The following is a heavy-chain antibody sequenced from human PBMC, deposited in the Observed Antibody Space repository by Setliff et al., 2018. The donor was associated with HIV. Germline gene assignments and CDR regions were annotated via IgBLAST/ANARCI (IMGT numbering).Heavy chain of an antibody. Sequence: WASVKVSCKASGYTFTSYGISWVRQAPGQGLEWMGWISAYNGNTNYAQKLQGRVTMTTDTSTSTAYMELRSLRSDDTAVYYCARDQSMRGPDAFDIWGQGTMVTVSYYYAMDIWGQGTTVTVSS. CDR1: GYTFTSYG. CDR2: ISAYNGNT. CDR3: ARDQSMRGPDAFDIWGQGTMVTVSYYYAMDI. V-gene: IGHV1-18*01. J-gene: IGHJ6*02. D-gene: IGHD2-8*01.